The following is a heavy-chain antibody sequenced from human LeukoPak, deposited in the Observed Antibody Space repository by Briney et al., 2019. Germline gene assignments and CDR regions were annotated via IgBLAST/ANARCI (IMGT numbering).Heavy chain of an antibody. Sequence: GGSLRLSCAASGFTFSSYSMNWVRQAPGKGLEWVSSISSSSSYIYYADSVKGRFTISRDNAKNSLYLQMNSLRAEDTAVYYCRPKDSTYAGGDWGQGALVTVSS. D-gene: IGHD2-8*02. CDR1: GFTFSSYS. J-gene: IGHJ4*02. V-gene: IGHV3-21*01. CDR2: ISSSSSYI. CDR3: RPKDSTYAGGD.